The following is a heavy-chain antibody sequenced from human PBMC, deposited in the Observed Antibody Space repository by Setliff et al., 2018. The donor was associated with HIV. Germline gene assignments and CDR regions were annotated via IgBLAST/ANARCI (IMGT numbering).Heavy chain of an antibody. CDR1: GFRFCDYP. D-gene: IGHD2-21*01. CDR2: ITWDGNKI. V-gene: IGHV3-43*01. CDR3: AKVGGDGRFYYYHMDV. Sequence: GGSLRLSCVASGFRFCDYPMHWVRQAPGKSLEWLSLITWDGNKIFYADSVRGRFRISRDNRRNSLFLQMDSLRFEDTAIYYCAKVGGDGRFYYYHMDVWGKGTTVTVSS. J-gene: IGHJ6*04.